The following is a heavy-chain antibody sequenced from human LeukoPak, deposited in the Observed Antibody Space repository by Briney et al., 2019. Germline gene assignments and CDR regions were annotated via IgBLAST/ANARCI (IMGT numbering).Heavy chain of an antibody. J-gene: IGHJ4*02. V-gene: IGHV3-23*01. CDR1: GFNFNTYA. Sequence: GGSLRLSCAASGFNFNTYAMSWVRQAPGKGLEWISAISGRADATYYTDSVRGRFIIPRDTNTLFLQMNSLRAEDTALYYCVKDLLRNGDYVGHLDYWGQGTLVTVSS. CDR3: VKDLLRNGDYVGHLDY. CDR2: ISGRADAT. D-gene: IGHD4-17*01.